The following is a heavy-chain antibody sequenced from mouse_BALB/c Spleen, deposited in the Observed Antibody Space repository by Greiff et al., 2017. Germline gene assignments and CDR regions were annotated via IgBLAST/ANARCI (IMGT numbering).Heavy chain of an antibody. CDR2: ISYSGST. Sequence: EVKLQESGPGLVKPSQSLSLTCTVTGYSITSDYAWNWIRQFPGNKLEWMGYISYSGSTSYNPSLKSRISITRDTSKNQFFLQLNSVTTEDTATYYCARTVERGFAYWGQGTLVTVSA. CDR3: ARTVERGFAY. CDR1: GYSITSDYA. V-gene: IGHV3-2*02. J-gene: IGHJ3*01. D-gene: IGHD1-1*01.